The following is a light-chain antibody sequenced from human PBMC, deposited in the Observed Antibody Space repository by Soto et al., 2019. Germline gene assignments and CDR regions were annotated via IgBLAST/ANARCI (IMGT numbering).Light chain of an antibody. CDR2: SNN. J-gene: IGLJ2*01. CDR1: TSNIGSNT. CDR3: AAWDDSLNVLV. Sequence: QSVLPQPPSASGTPGPRVTISRSGSTSNIGSNTVNWYQQLPGTAPKLLSYSNNQRPSGVPDRFSGSKSGTSASLAISVLQSVDEADYYCAAWDDSLNVLVFGGGTKVTVL. V-gene: IGLV1-44*01.